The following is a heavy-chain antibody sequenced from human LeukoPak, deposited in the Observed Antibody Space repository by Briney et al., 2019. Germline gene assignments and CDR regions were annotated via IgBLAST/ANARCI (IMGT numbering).Heavy chain of an antibody. CDR2: INPSGGST. V-gene: IGHV1-46*01. J-gene: IGHJ4*02. CDR1: GYTFTSYG. D-gene: IGHD6-13*01. Sequence: GASVKVSCKASGYTFTSYGISWVRQAPGQGLEWMGIINPSGGSTSYAQKFQGRVTMTRDTSTSTVYMELSSLRSEDTAVYYCARSAAAGANSYYFDYWGQGTLVTVSS. CDR3: ARSAAAGANSYYFDY.